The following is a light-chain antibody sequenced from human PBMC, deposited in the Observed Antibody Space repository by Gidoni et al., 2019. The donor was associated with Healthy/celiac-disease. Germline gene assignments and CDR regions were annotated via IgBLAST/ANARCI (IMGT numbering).Light chain of an antibody. V-gene: IGKV4-1*01. Sequence: DIVMTQSPDSLAVSLCERATINCKSSQSVLYSSNNKNYLAWYQQKPGQPPKMLIYWASTRESGVPDRFSGSGSGTDFTLTISSLQAEDVAVYYCQQYYSTFWTFGQGTKVEIK. CDR3: QQYYSTFWT. CDR2: WAS. CDR1: QSVLYSSNNKNY. J-gene: IGKJ1*01.